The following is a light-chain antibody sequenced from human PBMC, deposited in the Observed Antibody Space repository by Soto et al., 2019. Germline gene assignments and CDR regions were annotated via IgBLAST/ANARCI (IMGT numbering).Light chain of an antibody. Sequence: DVQMTQSPSSLSASVGDRVTITCRASQGISNYLAWYQQKPGKPPNLLIYAASTLQSGVPSRFSGSGSATDFTLTVSSLQPGDVATYYCQNHDSAPITFGQGTRLEIK. V-gene: IGKV1-27*01. CDR2: AAS. J-gene: IGKJ5*01. CDR1: QGISNY. CDR3: QNHDSAPIT.